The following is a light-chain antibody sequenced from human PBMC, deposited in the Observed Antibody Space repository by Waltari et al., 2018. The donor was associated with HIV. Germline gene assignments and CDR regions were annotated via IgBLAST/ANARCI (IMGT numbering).Light chain of an antibody. Sequence: SFDLIQPPSVSVSPGQTAAITCSGDTLGSKYACWFQQTPGQSPVLVISQDSKRPSGNPERFSGSKSGNTATLTITGTQAMDEADYYCHSWDTNNVQVFGGGTKLTVL. CDR2: QDS. V-gene: IGLV3-1*01. CDR3: HSWDTNNVQV. CDR1: TLGSKY. J-gene: IGLJ3*02.